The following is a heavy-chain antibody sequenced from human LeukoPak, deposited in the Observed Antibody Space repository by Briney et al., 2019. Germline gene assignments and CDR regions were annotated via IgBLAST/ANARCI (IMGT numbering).Heavy chain of an antibody. Sequence: GGSLRLSCAASGFTFSSYSMNWVRQAPGKGLEWVSSISSSSYIYYADSVKSRFTISRDNAKNSLYLQMNSLRAEDAAVYYCAREGDYDFWSGYSSPGWFDPWGQGTLVTVSS. D-gene: IGHD3-3*01. J-gene: IGHJ5*02. CDR3: AREGDYDFWSGYSSPGWFDP. CDR1: GFTFSSYS. CDR2: ISSSSYI. V-gene: IGHV3-21*01.